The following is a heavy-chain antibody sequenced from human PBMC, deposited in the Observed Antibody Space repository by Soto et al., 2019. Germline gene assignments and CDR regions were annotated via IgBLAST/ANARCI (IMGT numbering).Heavy chain of an antibody. V-gene: IGHV3-23*01. CDR3: AKDSTAAGSYDY. Sequence: EVQLLESGGGLVQPGGSLRLSCAASGFTFSSYAMSWVRQAPGKGLEWVAAISGSGGSTYYADSVKGRFTISRDNSKNTLYLQMNSLRAEDTAVYYCAKDSTAAGSYDYWGQGTLVTVSS. J-gene: IGHJ4*02. CDR2: ISGSGGST. CDR1: GFTFSSYA. D-gene: IGHD6-13*01.